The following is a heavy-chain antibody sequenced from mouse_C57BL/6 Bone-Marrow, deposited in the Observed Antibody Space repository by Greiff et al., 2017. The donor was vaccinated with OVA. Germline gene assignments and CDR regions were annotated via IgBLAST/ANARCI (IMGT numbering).Heavy chain of an antibody. V-gene: IGHV1-64*01. CDR3: ARAYSNYEDY. CDR2: IHPNSGST. D-gene: IGHD2-5*01. Sequence: QVQLQQPGAELVKPGASVKLSCKASGYTFTSYWMHWVKQMPGQGLEWIGMIHPNSGSTNYNEKFKSKATLTVDKSSSTAYMQLSSLTSEDSAVYYCARAYSNYEDYWGQGTTLTVSS. J-gene: IGHJ2*01. CDR1: GYTFTSYW.